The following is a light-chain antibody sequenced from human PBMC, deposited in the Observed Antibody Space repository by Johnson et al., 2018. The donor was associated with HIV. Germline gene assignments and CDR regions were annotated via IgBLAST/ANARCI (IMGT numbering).Light chain of an antibody. V-gene: IGLV1-51*01. CDR1: SSNIGNNY. CDR2: DNN. Sequence: QSVLTQPPSVSAAPGQKVTISCSGSSSNIGNNYVSWYQQLPGTAPKLLIYDNNKLPSGIPDRFSGSKSGTSATLGITGLQTGDEADYYCGPWDSSLRAGFFGTGTKVTVL. CDR3: GPWDSSLRAGF. J-gene: IGLJ1*01.